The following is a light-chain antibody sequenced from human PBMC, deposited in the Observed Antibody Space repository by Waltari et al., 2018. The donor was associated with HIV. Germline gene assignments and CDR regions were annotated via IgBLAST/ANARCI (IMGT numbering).Light chain of an antibody. CDR3: LLYVGGSYL. CDR2: GGG. J-gene: IGLJ2*01. CDR1: FGTVSTSCY. V-gene: IGLV7-43*01. Sequence: QPVVTPESSLTVSSGGTVTLTCGLTFGTVSTSCYPNWLQQKPGLPPTALIYGGGTKPRWTPGRYSGSSVGGKAALTLTAVQAEDEAIYFCLLYVGGSYLFGGGTLVTVL.